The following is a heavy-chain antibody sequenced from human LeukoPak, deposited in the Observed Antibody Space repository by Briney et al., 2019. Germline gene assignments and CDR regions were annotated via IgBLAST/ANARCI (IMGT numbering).Heavy chain of an antibody. CDR1: GFSLRTSGMR. J-gene: IGHJ3*02. CDR3: ARMVRGADAFDI. Sequence: SGPALVKPTQTLTLTCTFSGFSLRTSGMRVSWIRQPPGKALEWLARIDWDDDKFYSTSLKTRLTISKDTSKHQAVLTMTNMDPVDTATYYCARMVRGADAFDIWGQGTVVTVSS. CDR2: IDWDDDK. V-gene: IGHV2-70*04. D-gene: IGHD3-10*01.